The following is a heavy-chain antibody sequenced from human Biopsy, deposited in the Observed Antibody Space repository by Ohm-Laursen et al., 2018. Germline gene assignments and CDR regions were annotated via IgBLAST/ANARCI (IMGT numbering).Heavy chain of an antibody. Sequence: SLRLSCTPSGFTFSAAWMYWVRQAPGKGLECVALVKSNANGGTTEYPAPVEGRFSISRDDSRNTVYLHMSSLNTDDTAMYFCTAGIPGLSRSSDYWGQGTLVTVSS. CDR1: GFTFSAAW. J-gene: IGHJ4*02. CDR2: VKSNANGGTT. CDR3: TAGIPGLSRSSDY. D-gene: IGHD6-19*01. V-gene: IGHV3-15*05.